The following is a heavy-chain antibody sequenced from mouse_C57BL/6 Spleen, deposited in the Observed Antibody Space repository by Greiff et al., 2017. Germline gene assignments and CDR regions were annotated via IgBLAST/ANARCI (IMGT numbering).Heavy chain of an antibody. CDR1: GYTFTSYW. CDR2: IDPSDSET. CDR3: ARLDEGYFDY. Sequence: VQLQQPGAQLVRPGSSVKLSCKASGYTFTSYWMHWVKQRPIQGLEWIGNIDPSDSETHYNQKFKDKATLTVDKSSSTAYMQLSSLTSEDSAVYYCARLDEGYFDYWGQGTTLTVSS. V-gene: IGHV1-52*01. J-gene: IGHJ2*01.